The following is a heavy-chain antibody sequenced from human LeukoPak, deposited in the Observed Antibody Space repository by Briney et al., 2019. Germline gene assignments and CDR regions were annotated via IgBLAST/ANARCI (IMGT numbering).Heavy chain of an antibody. J-gene: IGHJ4*02. V-gene: IGHV4-34*01. CDR2: INHSGST. Sequence: SETLSLTCAVYGGSFSGCYWSWIRQPPGKGLEWIGEINHSGSTNYNPSLKSRVTISVDTSKNQFSLKLSSVTAADTAVYYCARGFRSWYSDLFDYWGQGTLVTVSS. D-gene: IGHD6-13*01. CDR3: ARGFRSWYSDLFDY. CDR1: GGSFSGCY.